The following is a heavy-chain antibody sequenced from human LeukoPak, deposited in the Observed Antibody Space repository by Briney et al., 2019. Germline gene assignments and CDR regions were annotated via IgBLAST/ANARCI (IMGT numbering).Heavy chain of an antibody. CDR2: MGVFGYA. V-gene: IGHV3-13*04. CDR3: ARVNLYRSDSDYNDAFDI. Sequence: GGSLRLSCAASGFTFSNYDMHWVRQATRKGLEYVSAMGVFGYAYYSDSVKRRFTISRENVENSLYLQMNNLRVGDTAVYYCARVNLYRSDSDYNDAFDIWGQGTMVTVSS. CDR1: GFTFSNYD. D-gene: IGHD4-11*01. J-gene: IGHJ3*02.